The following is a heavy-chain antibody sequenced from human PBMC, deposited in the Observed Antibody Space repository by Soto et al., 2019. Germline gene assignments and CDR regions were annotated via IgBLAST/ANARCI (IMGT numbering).Heavy chain of an antibody. CDR3: ARDLKGYYGKHAFDI. CDR1: VGSISIGGYD. J-gene: IGHJ3*02. Sequence: KASETLSVTCTFSVGSISIGGYDWSWIRQHPGKGLEWIGYIYYSGSTYYNPSLKSRVTISVDTSKNQFSLKLSSVTAADTAVYYCARDLKGYYGKHAFDIWGQGTMVTVSS. CDR2: IYYSGST. D-gene: IGHD3-10*01. V-gene: IGHV4-31*03.